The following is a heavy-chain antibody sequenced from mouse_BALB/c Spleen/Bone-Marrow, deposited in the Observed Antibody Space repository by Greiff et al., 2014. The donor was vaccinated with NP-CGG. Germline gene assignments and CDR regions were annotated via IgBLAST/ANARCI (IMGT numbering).Heavy chain of an antibody. CDR2: ILPGSGTT. J-gene: IGHJ3*01. D-gene: IGHD2-4*01. V-gene: IGHV1-9*01. Sequence: VQLVESGAELVKPGASVKISCKATGYTFSTYWIEWVKQRPGHGLEWIGEILPGSGTTNYNEKFKGKATFTADTSSNTAYMQLSSLTSEDSAVYYCARLITTGGFAYWGQGTLVTVSA. CDR1: GYTFSTYW. CDR3: ARLITTGGFAY.